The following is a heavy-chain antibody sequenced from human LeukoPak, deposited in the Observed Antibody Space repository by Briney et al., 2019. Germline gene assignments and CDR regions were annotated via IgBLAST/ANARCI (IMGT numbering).Heavy chain of an antibody. Sequence: GGSLRLSCAASGFTFSSYWMSWVRQAPGKGLEWVSGINWNGGSTGYADSVKGRFTISRDNAKNSLYLQMNSLRAEDTALYYCARGAMPYYYYYYYMDVWGKGTTVTVSS. J-gene: IGHJ6*03. V-gene: IGHV3-20*04. CDR1: GFTFSSYW. CDR3: ARGAMPYYYYYYYMDV. D-gene: IGHD2-2*01. CDR2: INWNGGST.